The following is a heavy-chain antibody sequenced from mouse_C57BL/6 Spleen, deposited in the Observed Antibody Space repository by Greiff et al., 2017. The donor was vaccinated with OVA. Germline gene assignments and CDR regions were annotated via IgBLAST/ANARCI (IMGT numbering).Heavy chain of an antibody. CDR3: ARWGYYGSSYDWYFDV. J-gene: IGHJ1*03. CDR1: GYTFTSYW. V-gene: IGHV1-55*01. D-gene: IGHD1-1*01. Sequence: QVQLQQPGAELVKPGASVKMSCKASGYTFTSYWLTWVKQRPGQGLEWIGDIYPGSGSTNYNEKFKSKATLTVDTSSSTAYMQLSSLTSEDSAVYYCARWGYYGSSYDWYFDVWGTGTTVTVSS. CDR2: IYPGSGST.